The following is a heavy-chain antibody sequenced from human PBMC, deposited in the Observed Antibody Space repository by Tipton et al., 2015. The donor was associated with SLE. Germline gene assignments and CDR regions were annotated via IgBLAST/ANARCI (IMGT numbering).Heavy chain of an antibody. CDR2: ISGSADKT. D-gene: IGHD4-17*01. Sequence: SLRLSCAASGFTFKDFAMAWVRQAPGKRLEWVSGISGSADKTYYADSVKGRFAISRDNSKNTLYLQLNSLRAEDTAVYFCARDPDYGDDADDYWGQGTLVTVSS. CDR3: ARDPDYGDDADDY. J-gene: IGHJ4*02. V-gene: IGHV3-23*01. CDR1: GFTFKDFA.